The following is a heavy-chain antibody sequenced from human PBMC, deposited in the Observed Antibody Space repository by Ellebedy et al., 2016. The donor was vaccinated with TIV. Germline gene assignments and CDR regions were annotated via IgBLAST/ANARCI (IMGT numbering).Heavy chain of an antibody. Sequence: GESLKISCAASGFTFSNYWMTWVRQAPGKGLEWVANIKQDGSEKYSIDSVKGRFSISRDNAKNSLSLQMNSLRDEDTAVYYCVISTDWGQGTLVTVSS. CDR3: VISTD. V-gene: IGHV3-7*01. J-gene: IGHJ4*02. D-gene: IGHD3-9*01. CDR2: IKQDGSEK. CDR1: GFTFSNYW.